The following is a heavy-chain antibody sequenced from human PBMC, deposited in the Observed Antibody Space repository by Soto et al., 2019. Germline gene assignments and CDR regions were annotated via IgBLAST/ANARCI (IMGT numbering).Heavy chain of an antibody. CDR3: AKGSVLRVVEAPLAILGGVDV. D-gene: IGHD2-8*01. Sequence: VAVMSYDGSHEYYADSVKGRFTISRDNSKTILYLQMNSLRLEDTAVYYCAKGSVLRVVEAPLAILGGVDVWGQGAMVIVSS. J-gene: IGHJ6*02. V-gene: IGHV3-30*18. CDR2: MSYDGSHE.